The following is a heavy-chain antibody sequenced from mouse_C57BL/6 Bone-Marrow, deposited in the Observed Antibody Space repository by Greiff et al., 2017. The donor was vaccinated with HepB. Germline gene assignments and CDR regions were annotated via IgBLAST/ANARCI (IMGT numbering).Heavy chain of an antibody. Sequence: EVKVEESGPGLVKPSQSLSLTCSVTGYSITSGYYWNWIRQFPGNKLEWMGYISYDGSNNYNPSLKNRISITRDTSKNQFFLKLNSVTTEDTATYYCARDRTFAYWGQGTLVTVSA. V-gene: IGHV3-6*01. CDR1: GYSITSGYY. CDR2: ISYDGSN. CDR3: ARDRTFAY. J-gene: IGHJ3*01.